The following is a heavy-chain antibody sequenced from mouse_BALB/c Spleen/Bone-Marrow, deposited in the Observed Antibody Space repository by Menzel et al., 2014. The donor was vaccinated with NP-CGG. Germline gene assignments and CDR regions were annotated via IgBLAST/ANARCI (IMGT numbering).Heavy chain of an antibody. J-gene: IGHJ4*01. CDR2: ISNLAYSI. CDR1: GFTFSDYG. CDR3: ARLYGSGYGYAMDY. Sequence: EVQLVESGGGLVQPGGSRKLSCTASGFTFSDYGMAWVRQAPGKGPEWVAFISNLAYSICYADTVTGRFTISRENAKNTLYLEMSSLRSEDTAMYYCARLYGSGYGYAMDYWGQGTPVTVSS. D-gene: IGHD1-1*01. V-gene: IGHV5-15*02.